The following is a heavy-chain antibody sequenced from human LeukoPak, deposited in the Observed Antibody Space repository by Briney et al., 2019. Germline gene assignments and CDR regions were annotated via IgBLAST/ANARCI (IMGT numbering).Heavy chain of an antibody. CDR3: TRDLSYNWNYVSFDY. J-gene: IGHJ4*02. D-gene: IGHD1-7*01. CDR2: IRSNAYGGTT. V-gene: IGHV3-49*04. Sequence: GGSLRLSCTASGFTFGDYAMSWVRQARAKGLEGVGFIRSNAYGGTTEYAASVKGRFTISRDDSKSIAYLQMNSLKTEDTAAYYCTRDLSYNWNYVSFDYWGQGTLVTVSS. CDR1: GFTFGDYA.